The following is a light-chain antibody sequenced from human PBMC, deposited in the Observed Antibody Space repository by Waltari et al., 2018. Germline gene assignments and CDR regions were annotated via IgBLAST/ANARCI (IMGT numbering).Light chain of an antibody. CDR2: RNK. J-gene: IGLJ2*01. CDR1: SSNIGSTH. CDR3: AAREDTLSGVV. V-gene: IGLV1-47*01. Sequence: QSVLTQSPSASAAPGQRVTISCSGSSSNIGSTHVYWYQQVPGTAPKLLIFRNKQRRSGVPGRFSGAKSRASGALGVSGLRCEDKADYYCAAREDTLSGVVFGGGTKLTVL.